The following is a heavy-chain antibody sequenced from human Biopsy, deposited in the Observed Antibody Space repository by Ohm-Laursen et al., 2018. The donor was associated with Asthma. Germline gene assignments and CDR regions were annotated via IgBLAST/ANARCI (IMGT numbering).Heavy chain of an antibody. J-gene: IGHJ4*02. CDR3: ARDSYSSGLYDDFES. Sequence: LSLTWAASGFTFSDYYMSWIRQAPGKGLEWISYINGKSNSIEYADSVKGRFTISRDNAKNSLYLQMNSLRAEDTAVYYCARDSYSSGLYDDFESWGQGTLVTVSS. V-gene: IGHV3-11*01. D-gene: IGHD6-19*01. CDR1: GFTFSDYY. CDR2: INGKSNSI.